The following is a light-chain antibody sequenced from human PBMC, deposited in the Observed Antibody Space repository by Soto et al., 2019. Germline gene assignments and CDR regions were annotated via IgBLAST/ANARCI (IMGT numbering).Light chain of an antibody. CDR2: GVT. CDR3: SSYTSASTLLYL. V-gene: IGLV2-14*01. J-gene: IGLJ1*01. CDR1: SSDVGGYNY. Sequence: QSALTQPASVSGSPGQSITISCTGTSSDVGGYNYVSWYQQHPGIAPKLLIYGVTNRPSGVSPRFSGSKSGNTASLTISGLQPEDEADYHCSSYTSASTLLYLFGTGTKLTVL.